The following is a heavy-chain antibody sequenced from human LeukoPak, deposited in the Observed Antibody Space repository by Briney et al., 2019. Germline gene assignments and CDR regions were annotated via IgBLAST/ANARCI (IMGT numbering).Heavy chain of an antibody. CDR3: ARVGNYDFWSGYFDY. CDR2: ISSNGGST. Sequence: GGSLRLSCAASGFTFSSYAMHWVRQAPGKGLEYVSAISSNGGSTYYANSVKGRFTISRDNSKNTLYLQMGSLRAEDVAVYYCARVGNYDFWSGYFDYWGQGTLVTVSS. V-gene: IGHV3-64*01. CDR1: GFTFSSYA. D-gene: IGHD3-3*01. J-gene: IGHJ4*02.